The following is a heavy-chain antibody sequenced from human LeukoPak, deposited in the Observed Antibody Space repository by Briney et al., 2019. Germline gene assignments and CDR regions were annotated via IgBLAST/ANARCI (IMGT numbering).Heavy chain of an antibody. V-gene: IGHV4-34*01. CDR3: ARDPRGYYMDV. CDR2: INHSGST. Sequence: SETLSLTCAVYGGSFSGYYWSWIRQPPGKGLEWIGEINHSGSTNYNPSLKSRVTISVDTSKNQFSPKLTSVTAADTAVYYCARDPRGYYMDVWGKGTTVTVSS. CDR1: GGSFSGYY. J-gene: IGHJ6*03.